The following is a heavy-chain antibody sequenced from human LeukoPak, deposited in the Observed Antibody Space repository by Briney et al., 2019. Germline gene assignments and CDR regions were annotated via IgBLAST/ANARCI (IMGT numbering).Heavy chain of an antibody. CDR2: IYPGDSGT. CDR1: NYSFTNYW. J-gene: IGHJ5*01. Sequence: GESLKISGKGPNYSFTNYWSAWVRQMPGKGLEGMGGIYPGDSGTSYSPSFQGRVTISVDKSINTAYLQWSSLKASDTAIYYCARYAVTRDEGCVSNRFDSWGQGTLVTVSS. V-gene: IGHV5-51*01. CDR3: ARYAVTRDEGCVSNRFDS. D-gene: IGHD6-19*01.